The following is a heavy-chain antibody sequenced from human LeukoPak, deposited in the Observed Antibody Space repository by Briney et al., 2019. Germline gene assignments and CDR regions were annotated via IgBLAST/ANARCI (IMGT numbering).Heavy chain of an antibody. CDR2: IIPIFGTA. V-gene: IGHV1-69*13. CDR3: AILSRGFGDLWYFDY. CDR1: GGTFSSFT. J-gene: IGHJ4*02. Sequence: ASVKVSCKASGGTFSSFTVSWVRQAPGQGLEWVGGIIPIFGTANYAQKFQDRITITADESTSTAYMELSSLRSEDTAVYCCAILSRGFGDLWYFDYWGQGTLVTVSS. D-gene: IGHD3-10*01.